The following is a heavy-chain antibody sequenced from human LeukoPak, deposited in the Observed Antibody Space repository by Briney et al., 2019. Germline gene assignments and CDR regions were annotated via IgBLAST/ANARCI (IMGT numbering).Heavy chain of an antibody. CDR1: GGSISSSSYY. CDR3: ARLRNSGSSYYFDY. CDR2: IYYSGST. Sequence: SETLSLTCTVSGGSISSSSYYWGWIRQPPGKGLEWIGSIYYSGSTYYNPSLKSRVTISVDTSKNQFSLKLRSVTAVDTAVYYCARLRNSGSSYYFDYWGQGTLVTVSS. D-gene: IGHD3-22*01. V-gene: IGHV4-39*07. J-gene: IGHJ4*02.